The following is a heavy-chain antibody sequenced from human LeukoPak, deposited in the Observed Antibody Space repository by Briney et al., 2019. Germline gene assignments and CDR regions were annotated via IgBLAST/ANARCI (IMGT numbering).Heavy chain of an antibody. V-gene: IGHV4-4*07. Sequence: PSETLSLTCTVSGGSISSYYWNWIRQPAGKGLEWVGRIYTGGSTNYNPSLKIRVTISVDTSKNKFSLKLSSVTAADTAVYFCAREEMATIDYWGQGTLVTVSS. CDR3: AREEMATIDY. J-gene: IGHJ4*02. CDR1: GGSISSYY. CDR2: IYTGGST. D-gene: IGHD5-24*01.